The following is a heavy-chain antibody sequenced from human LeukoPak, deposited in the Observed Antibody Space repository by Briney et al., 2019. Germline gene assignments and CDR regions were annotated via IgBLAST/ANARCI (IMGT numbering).Heavy chain of an antibody. CDR2: IYPGGSDT. J-gene: IGHJ4*02. D-gene: IGHD6-6*01. V-gene: IGHV5-51*01. Sequence: GESLKISCKASGYSFTSYWIAWVRQMPGKGLEYMGFIYPGGSDTRCSPSFEGQVTISADKSITTAYLQWSSLKASDTAIYYCARHVTYSSTSSYFDHWGQGPLVTVSS. CDR3: ARHVTYSSTSSYFDH. CDR1: GYSFTSYW.